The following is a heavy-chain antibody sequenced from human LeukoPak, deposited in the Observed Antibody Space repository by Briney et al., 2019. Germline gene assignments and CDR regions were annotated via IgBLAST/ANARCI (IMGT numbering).Heavy chain of an antibody. D-gene: IGHD3-3*01. J-gene: IGHJ6*03. Sequence: GGSLRLSCAASGFTFSSYWMSWVRQAPGKGLEWVANIKQDGSEKYYVDSVKVRFTISRDNAKNSLYLQMNSLRAEDTAVYYCARAHGNYDFWSGYLYYMDVWGKGTTVTVSS. CDR1: GFTFSSYW. CDR3: ARAHGNYDFWSGYLYYMDV. V-gene: IGHV3-7*01. CDR2: IKQDGSEK.